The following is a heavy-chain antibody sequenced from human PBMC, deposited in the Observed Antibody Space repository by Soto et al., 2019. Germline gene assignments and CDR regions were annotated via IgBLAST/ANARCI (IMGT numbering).Heavy chain of an antibody. Sequence: QPGGSLRLSCAASGFTFSSYGMHWVRQAPGKGLEWVAVISYDGSNKYYADSVKGRFTISRDNSKNTLYLQMNSLRAEDTAVYYCAKGKHPEVRGNSYYYGMDVWGQGTTVTVSS. V-gene: IGHV3-30*18. CDR2: ISYDGSNK. CDR3: AKGKHPEVRGNSYYYGMDV. D-gene: IGHD3-10*01. CDR1: GFTFSSYG. J-gene: IGHJ6*02.